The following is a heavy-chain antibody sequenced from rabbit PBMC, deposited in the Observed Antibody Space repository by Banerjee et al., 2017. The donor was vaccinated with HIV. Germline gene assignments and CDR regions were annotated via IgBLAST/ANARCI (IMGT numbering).Heavy chain of an antibody. D-gene: IGHD6-1*01. J-gene: IGHJ6*01. CDR1: GFDLSNNYV. V-gene: IGHV1S40*01. CDR2: IVSGSSGST. Sequence: QSLEESGGGLVKPEGSLTLTCKASGFDLSNNYVMCWVRQAPGKGLEWIACIVSGSSGSTYYASWAKGRFTISKTSSTTVTLQMTSLTAADTATYFCARGTAYQRYYGMDLWGPGTLVTVS. CDR3: ARGTAYQRYYGMDL.